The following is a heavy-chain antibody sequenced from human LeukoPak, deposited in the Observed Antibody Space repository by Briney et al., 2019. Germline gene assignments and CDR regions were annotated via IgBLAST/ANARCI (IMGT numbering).Heavy chain of an antibody. Sequence: GGSLRLSCAASGFTFDDYAMHWVRQAPGKGLEWVSGISWNSGSIGYADSVKGRFTISRDNAKNSLYLQMNSLRAEDTALYYCAKDSGYNWGQGTLVTISS. CDR1: GFTFDDYA. D-gene: IGHD2-2*02. CDR2: ISWNSGSI. CDR3: AKDSGYN. V-gene: IGHV3-9*01. J-gene: IGHJ4*02.